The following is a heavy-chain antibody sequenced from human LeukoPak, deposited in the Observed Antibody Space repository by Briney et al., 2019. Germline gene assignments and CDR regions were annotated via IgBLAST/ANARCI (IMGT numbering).Heavy chain of an antibody. CDR2: IHPSGTT. J-gene: IGHJ4*02. D-gene: IGHD5-24*01. CDR3: SRGTDAYKGGNY. V-gene: IGHV4-34*01. CDR1: GVSFSDYY. Sequence: SQALSLTCAVPGVSFSDYYWTWIRQPPGKGLEWIGEIHPSGTTYYNPSLNSRLIISADTSKKQFSLKLTSVTAADTAVYFCSRGTDAYKGGNYWGQGTLVTVSS.